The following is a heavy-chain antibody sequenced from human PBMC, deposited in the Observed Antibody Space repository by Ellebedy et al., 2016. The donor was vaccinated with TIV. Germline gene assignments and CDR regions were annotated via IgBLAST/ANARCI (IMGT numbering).Heavy chain of an antibody. D-gene: IGHD1-26*01. J-gene: IGHJ5*02. V-gene: IGHV3-72*01. Sequence: GESLKISCAASGFTFSDHYMDWVRQAPGKGLEWIGSIRSEAYGGTTEYAPSVKGRLIISRDDSKNSLHLQMNSLKNEDTAVYYCAREVRREWFDPWGQGTLVTVSS. CDR3: AREVRREWFDP. CDR1: GFTFSDHY. CDR2: IRSEAYGGTT.